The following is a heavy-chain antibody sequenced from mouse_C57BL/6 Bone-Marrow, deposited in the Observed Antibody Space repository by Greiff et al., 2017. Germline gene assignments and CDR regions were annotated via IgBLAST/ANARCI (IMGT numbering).Heavy chain of an antibody. D-gene: IGHD1-1*01. Sequence: VQLQQPGAELVRPGSSVKLSCKASGYTFTSYWMDWVKQRPGQGLEWIGNIYPSDSETHYNQKFKDKATLTVDKSSSTAYMQLSSLTSEDSSVYYCARGIYYYGSSDFYVDDGGQGTTLTVSS. CDR3: ARGIYYYGSSDFYVDD. CDR1: GYTFTSYW. J-gene: IGHJ2*01. V-gene: IGHV1-61*01. CDR2: IYPSDSET.